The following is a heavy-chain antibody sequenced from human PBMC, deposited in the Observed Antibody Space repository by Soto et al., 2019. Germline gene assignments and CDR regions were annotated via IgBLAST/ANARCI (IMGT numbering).Heavy chain of an antibody. V-gene: IGHV3-11*01. CDR3: ARDHTQWLVPGWFDP. CDR2: ISSSGSTI. Sequence: QVQLVESGGGLVKPGGSLRLSCAASGFTFSDYYMSWIRQAPGKGLEWVSYISSSGSTIYYADSVKGRFTISRDNAKYALYLQMNGLRAEDTAVYYCARDHTQWLVPGWFDPWGQGTLVTVSS. J-gene: IGHJ5*02. CDR1: GFTFSDYY. D-gene: IGHD6-19*01.